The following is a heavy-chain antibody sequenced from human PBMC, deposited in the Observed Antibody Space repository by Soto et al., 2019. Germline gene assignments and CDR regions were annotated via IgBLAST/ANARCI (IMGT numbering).Heavy chain of an antibody. CDR2: LDGAGGRT. CDR1: GFPFSHYA. D-gene: IGHD6-13*01. Sequence: DVQLSDSGGGLVQPGGSLRLSCVVSGFPFSHYAMTWVRQAPGEGLKWVASLDGAGGRTYYVDSVKGRFTISRDNSKDTLYLQMNSLRAEDTAIYYCAKHIAAAVFYYGMDAWGQGTTVNVSS. V-gene: IGHV3-23*01. CDR3: AKHIAAAVFYYGMDA. J-gene: IGHJ6*02.